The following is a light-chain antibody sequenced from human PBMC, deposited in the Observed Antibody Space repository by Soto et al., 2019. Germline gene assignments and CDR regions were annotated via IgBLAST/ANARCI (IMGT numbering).Light chain of an antibody. V-gene: IGKV3-20*01. J-gene: IGKJ3*01. CDR3: QHYDACPLT. Sequence: EIVLTQSPGILSLSPGERATLSCRASQTLSTNSLAWYQQRPGQTPRLLIYAASTRNTDIPDRLNGSGSETDFALTLSMLEPAAFALYYRQHYDACPLTLGPGTKVYVK. CDR1: QTLSTNS. CDR2: AAS.